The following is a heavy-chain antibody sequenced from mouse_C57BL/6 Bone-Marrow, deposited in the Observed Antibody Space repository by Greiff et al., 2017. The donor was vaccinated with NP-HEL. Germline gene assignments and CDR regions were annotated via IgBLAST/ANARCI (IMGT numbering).Heavy chain of an antibody. V-gene: IGHV1-55*01. D-gene: IGHD1-1*01. Sequence: VQLQQPGAELVKPGASVKMSCKASGYTFTSYWITWVKQRPGQGLEWIGDIYPGSGSTNYNEKFKSKATLTVDPSSSTAYMQLSSLTSEDSAVYYCARFTTVVATLHWYFDVWGTGTTVTVSS. CDR1: GYTFTSYW. J-gene: IGHJ1*03. CDR2: IYPGSGST. CDR3: ARFTTVVATLHWYFDV.